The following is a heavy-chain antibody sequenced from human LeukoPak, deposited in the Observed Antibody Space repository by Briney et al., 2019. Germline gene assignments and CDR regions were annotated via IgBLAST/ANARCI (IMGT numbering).Heavy chain of an antibody. D-gene: IGHD3-10*01. Sequence: GESLKISCKASGHIFTSYWIGWVRQMPGKGLEWMGIIYPGDSATRYSPSFQGQATISADKSISTAYLQWSSLKASDTAMYYCARVMTMVRYFDYWGQGTLVTVSS. V-gene: IGHV5-51*01. CDR3: ARVMTMVRYFDY. CDR1: GHIFTSYW. CDR2: IYPGDSAT. J-gene: IGHJ4*02.